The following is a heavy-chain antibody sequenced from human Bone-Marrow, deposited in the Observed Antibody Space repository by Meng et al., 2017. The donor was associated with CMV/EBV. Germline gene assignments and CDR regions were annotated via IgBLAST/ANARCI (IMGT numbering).Heavy chain of an antibody. D-gene: IGHD6-13*01. CDR2: LYHTGRN. V-gene: IGHV4-38-2*02. CDR3: ARVGGSSWYEYFQH. J-gene: IGHJ1*01. Sequence: SETLSLTCTVSGGSISSGYYWGWIWQPPGKGPEWIGSLYHTGRNSYNPSLKSRVTISVDTSKNQFSLKLSSVTAADTAVYFCARVGGSSWYEYFQHWGQGTLVTVSS. CDR1: GGSISSGYY.